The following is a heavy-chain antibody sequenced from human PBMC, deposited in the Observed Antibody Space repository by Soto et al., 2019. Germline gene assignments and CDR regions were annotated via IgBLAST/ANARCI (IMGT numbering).Heavy chain of an antibody. CDR1: GGSISSGGYY. V-gene: IGHV4-61*08. CDR3: ARERPYYGFDY. CDR2: ISYSGST. J-gene: IGHJ4*02. Sequence: SETLSLTCTVSGGSISSGGYYWSWIRQHPGKGLEWIGYISYSGSTNYSPSLKSRVAISVDASKNQFSLKLSSVTAADTAVYYCARERPYYGFDYWGQGTLVTVSS. D-gene: IGHD3-10*01.